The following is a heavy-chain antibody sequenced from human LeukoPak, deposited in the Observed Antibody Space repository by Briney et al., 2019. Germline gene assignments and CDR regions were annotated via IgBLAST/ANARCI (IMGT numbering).Heavy chain of an antibody. CDR1: GGSISSGSYY. J-gene: IGHJ5*02. V-gene: IGHV4-61*02. CDR2: IYTSGST. CDR3: ARGRFGDWFDP. Sequence: PSQTLSLTCTVSGGSISSGSYYWSWIRQPAGKGLEWIGRIYTSGSTNYTPSLKSRVTISVDTSKNQFSLKLSSVTAADTAVYYCARGRFGDWFDPWGQGTLVTVSS. D-gene: IGHD3-10*01.